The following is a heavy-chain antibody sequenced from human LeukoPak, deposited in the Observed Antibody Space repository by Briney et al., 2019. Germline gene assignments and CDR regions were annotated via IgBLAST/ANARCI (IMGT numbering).Heavy chain of an antibody. CDR2: IIPIFGTA. Sequence: SVKVSCKASGGTFSSYAISWVRQAPGQGLEWMGGIIPIFGTANYAQKFQGRVTITADESTSTAYMELSSLRSEDTAVYYCARGVAAPGRWFDPWGQGTLVTVSS. CDR1: GGTFSSYA. CDR3: ARGVAAPGRWFDP. V-gene: IGHV1-69*01. J-gene: IGHJ5*02.